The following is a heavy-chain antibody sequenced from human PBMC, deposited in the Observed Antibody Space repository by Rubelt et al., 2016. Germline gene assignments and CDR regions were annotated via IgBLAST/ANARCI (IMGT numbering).Heavy chain of an antibody. V-gene: IGHV4-61*03. J-gene: IGHJ6*02. CDR3: ARGGGVYGMDV. D-gene: IGHD4-23*01. Sequence: GLEWLGYIYYSGSTNYNPSLKSRLTISVDTSGNHFSLKLNSVSAADTAIYYCARGGGVYGMDVWGQGTTVTVSS. CDR2: IYYSGST.